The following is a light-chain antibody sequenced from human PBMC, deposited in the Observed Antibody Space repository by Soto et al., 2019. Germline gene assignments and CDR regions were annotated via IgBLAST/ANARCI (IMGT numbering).Light chain of an antibody. V-gene: IGKV3-20*01. Sequence: EIVWTQSTGTLSLSPGERATLSCRASQSVSSSYLAWYQQKPGQAPRLLIYGASSRATGIPDRFSGSGSGTDFTLTISRLEPEDFALYYCQQYGSSPPTFGQGTKVDI. CDR3: QQYGSSPPT. J-gene: IGKJ1*01. CDR2: GAS. CDR1: QSVSSSY.